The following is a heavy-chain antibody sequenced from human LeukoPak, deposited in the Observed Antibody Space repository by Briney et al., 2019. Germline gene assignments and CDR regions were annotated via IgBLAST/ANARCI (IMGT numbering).Heavy chain of an antibody. V-gene: IGHV3-11*04. J-gene: IGHJ4*02. Sequence: KTGGSLRLSCAASGFTFSDYYMSWIRQAPGKGLEWVSYISSSGSTIYYADSVKGRFTISRDNAKNSLYLQMNSLRAEDTAVYYCARDYRYGGYRYYFDYWGQGTLVTVSS. CDR3: ARDYRYGGYRYYFDY. CDR2: ISSSGSTI. CDR1: GFTFSDYY. D-gene: IGHD5-12*01.